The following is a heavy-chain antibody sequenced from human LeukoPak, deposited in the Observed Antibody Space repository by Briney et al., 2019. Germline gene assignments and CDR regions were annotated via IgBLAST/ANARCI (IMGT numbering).Heavy chain of an antibody. D-gene: IGHD4-23*01. CDR1: GYTFTSSA. V-gene: IGHV7-4-1*02. CDR2: INTNTGNP. Sequence: ASVKVSYKASGYTFTSSAMNWVRQAPGQGLEWMGWINTNTGNPTYAQGFTGRFVFSLDTSVSTAYLQISSLKAEDTAVYYCARTVVTQYNWFDPWGQGTLVAVSS. CDR3: ARTVVTQYNWFDP. J-gene: IGHJ5*02.